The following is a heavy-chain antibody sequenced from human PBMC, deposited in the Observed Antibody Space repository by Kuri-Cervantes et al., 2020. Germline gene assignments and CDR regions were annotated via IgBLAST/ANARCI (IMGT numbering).Heavy chain of an antibody. J-gene: IGHJ6*02. CDR3: ARDSRLSYSGNDYFSRNGMDV. D-gene: IGHD5-12*01. V-gene: IGHV3-48*01. Sequence: GGSLRLSCAASGFTFSSYGMNWVRQAPGKGLEWLSYISFAGFITYADSVKGRFTISRDNTKSSVYLQMNSLRAEDTAVYYCARDSRLSYSGNDYFSRNGMDVWGQGTTVTVSS. CDR1: GFTFSSYG. CDR2: ISFAGFI.